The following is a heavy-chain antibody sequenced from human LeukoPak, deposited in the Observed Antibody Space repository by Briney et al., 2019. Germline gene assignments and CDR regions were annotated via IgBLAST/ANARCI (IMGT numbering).Heavy chain of an antibody. J-gene: IGHJ4*02. CDR2: VTESGGGT. Sequence: GGSLRLSCAAFGFTFSSYAMSWVRQAPGKGLEWVSSVTESGGGTYYAASVKGRFTISRDNSKNTLYLQMNSLRAEDTAVYYCAKGSTSWLYFDYWGQGTLVTVSS. V-gene: IGHV3-23*01. CDR3: AKGSTSWLYFDY. D-gene: IGHD6-13*01. CDR1: GFTFSSYA.